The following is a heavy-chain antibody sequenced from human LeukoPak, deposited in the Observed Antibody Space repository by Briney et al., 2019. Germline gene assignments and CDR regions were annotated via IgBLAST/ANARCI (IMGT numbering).Heavy chain of an antibody. V-gene: IGHV5-51*01. CDR2: IYPGDSDT. D-gene: IGHD5-24*01. CDR1: GYNFTSYW. J-gene: IGHJ4*02. CDR3: ARLRDGYNYYYDY. Sequence: HGESLKISCKGSGYNFTSYWIGRVRQMPGKGLEWMGIIYPGDSDTRYSPSFQGQVTISADKSISTAYLQWSSLKASDTAMYYCARLRDGYNYYYDYWGQGTLVTVSS.